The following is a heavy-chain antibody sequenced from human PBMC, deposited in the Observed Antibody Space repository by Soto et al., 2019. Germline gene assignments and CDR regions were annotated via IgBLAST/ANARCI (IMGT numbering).Heavy chain of an antibody. V-gene: IGHV5-51*01. J-gene: IGHJ4*02. CDR1: GYSFTSYW. D-gene: IGHD3-3*01. CDR2: IYPGDSDT. Sequence: GESLKISCKGSGYSFTSYWIGWVRQMPGKGLEWMGIIYPGDSDTRYSPSFQGQVTISADKSISTAYLQWSSLKASDTAMYYCARKKDRVTIFGVVRYVDYWGQGTLVTVSS. CDR3: ARKKDRVTIFGVVRYVDY.